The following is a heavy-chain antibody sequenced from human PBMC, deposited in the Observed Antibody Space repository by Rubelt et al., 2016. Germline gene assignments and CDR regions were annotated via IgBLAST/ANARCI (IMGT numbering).Heavy chain of an antibody. V-gene: IGHV1-18*01. CDR2: NSAYSGNT. CDR1: GYTFTNYG. Sequence: QVQLVQSGAEVKKPGASVKVSCKASGYTFTNYGISWVRPAPGQGREWIGWNSAYSGNTKYAQKLQGRVSRTTATSTSTADMELRSLGSDDTAVYYCARDPEGRDGYNLPPDYWGQGTLVTVSS. J-gene: IGHJ4*02. CDR3: ARDPEGRDGYNLPPDY. D-gene: IGHD5-24*01.